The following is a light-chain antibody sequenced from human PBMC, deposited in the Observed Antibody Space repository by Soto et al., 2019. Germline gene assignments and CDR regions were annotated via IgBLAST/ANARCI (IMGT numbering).Light chain of an antibody. J-gene: IGKJ2*01. CDR3: QQYNSYPYT. CDR1: QSISSW. CDR2: KAS. Sequence: DIPMTQSPSTLSASVGDRVTITCRASQSISSWLAWYQQKPGKAPNLLIYKASSLESGVPSRFSGSGSGTEFALTISSLQPDDFATYYCQQYNSYPYTFGQGTNLEIK. V-gene: IGKV1-5*03.